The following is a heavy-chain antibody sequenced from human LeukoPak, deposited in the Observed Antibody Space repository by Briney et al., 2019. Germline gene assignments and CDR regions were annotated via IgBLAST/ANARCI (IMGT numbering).Heavy chain of an antibody. V-gene: IGHV3-7*01. J-gene: IGHJ4*02. CDR2: IKQDGSEK. Sequence: GGSLRLSCAASGFTFSSYWMSWVRQAPGKGLEWVANIKQDGSEKYYVDSVKGRFTISRDNAKNSLYLQMNSLRAEDTAVYYCARDIYCGGDCYSSLFDYWGQGTLVTVSS. D-gene: IGHD2-21*02. CDR3: ARDIYCGGDCYSSLFDY. CDR1: GFTFSSYW.